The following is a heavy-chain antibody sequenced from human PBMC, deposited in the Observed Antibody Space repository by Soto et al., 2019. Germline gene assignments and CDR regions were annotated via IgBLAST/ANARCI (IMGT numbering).Heavy chain of an antibody. J-gene: IGHJ1*01. CDR2: IIVGGGST. Sequence: GGPLRLSCAASGFTFSSDAMTWVRQAPGKGLEWSSTIIVGGGSTYYADSVKGRFSISRENSKNTMFLQMYSLRAEDTAGYYCGKDGAAGSEYFQHWGQGTLVTVSS. V-gene: IGHV3-23*01. CDR1: GFTFSSDA. D-gene: IGHD6-13*01. CDR3: GKDGAAGSEYFQH.